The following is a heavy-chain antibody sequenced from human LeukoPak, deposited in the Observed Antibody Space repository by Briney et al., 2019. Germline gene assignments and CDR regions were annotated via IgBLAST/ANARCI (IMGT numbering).Heavy chain of an antibody. CDR1: GDSVSSNNIA. CDR3: ARYNWNDGARYFAY. Sequence: SQTLSLTCAISGDSVSSNNIAWNWIRLSPSRGLEWLGRTYYKSKWYNDYAVSVKSRININPDTSKNQYSLQLNSVTPEDTAVYYCARYNWNDGARYFAYWGQGILVTVSS. D-gene: IGHD1-20*01. CDR2: TYYKSKWYN. J-gene: IGHJ4*02. V-gene: IGHV6-1*01.